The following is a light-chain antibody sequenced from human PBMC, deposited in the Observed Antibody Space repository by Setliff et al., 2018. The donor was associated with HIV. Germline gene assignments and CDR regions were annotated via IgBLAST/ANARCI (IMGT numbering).Light chain of an antibody. CDR2: DVS. CDR3: CSYTSSLTYV. Sequence: QSALTQPASVSGSPGQSITISCSGSSSDVGSYNFVSWYQQHPGKAPQVIIYDVSRRPSGVSSRFSGSKSGNTAPLTISGLQAEDQADYYCCSYTSSLTYVFGTGTKVTVL. CDR1: SSDVGSYNF. J-gene: IGLJ1*01. V-gene: IGLV2-14*03.